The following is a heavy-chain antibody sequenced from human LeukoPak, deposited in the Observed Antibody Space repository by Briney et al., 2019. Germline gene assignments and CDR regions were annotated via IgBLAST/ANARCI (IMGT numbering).Heavy chain of an antibody. V-gene: IGHV1-18*01. D-gene: IGHD6-19*01. CDR2: ISAYNGNT. CDR3: ARSPDPRYSSGWYEAYGY. Sequence: GSVKVSCKASGYTFTSYGISWVRQAPGQGLEWMGWISAYNGNTNYAQKLQGRDTMTTDTSTSTAYMELRSLRSGDTAVYYCARSPDPRYSSGWYEAYGYWGQGTLVTVSS. CDR1: GYTFTSYG. J-gene: IGHJ4*02.